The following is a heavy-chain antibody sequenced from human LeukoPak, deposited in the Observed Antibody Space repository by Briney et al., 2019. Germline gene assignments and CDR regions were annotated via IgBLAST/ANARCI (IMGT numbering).Heavy chain of an antibody. CDR2: INHSGST. Sequence: QPSETLSLTCALYGGSFSGYYWSWTRHPPGKGREWIGEINHSGSTNYNPSLKSRVTISVDTSKNQFSLKLSSVHAADTAVYYCARGSKLLWFRESPSGFDYWGQGTLVTVSS. D-gene: IGHD3-10*01. V-gene: IGHV4-34*01. CDR3: ARGSKLLWFRESPSGFDY. CDR1: GGSFSGYY. J-gene: IGHJ4*02.